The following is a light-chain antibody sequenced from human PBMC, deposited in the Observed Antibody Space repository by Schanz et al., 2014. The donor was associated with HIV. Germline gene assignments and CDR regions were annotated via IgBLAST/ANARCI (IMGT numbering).Light chain of an antibody. CDR2: KVS. CDR3: TQATQFPWT. J-gene: IGKJ1*01. CDR1: QSLVDNDGNTY. V-gene: IGKV2-30*01. Sequence: DVVMTQSPLSLPVPLGQPASISCKSGQSLVDNDGNTYLNWFHQRPGQSPRRLISKVSNRDSGGPDRFSGSGSGTDFTLKISRVEPEDVGVYYCTQATQFPWTFGQGTKVEIK.